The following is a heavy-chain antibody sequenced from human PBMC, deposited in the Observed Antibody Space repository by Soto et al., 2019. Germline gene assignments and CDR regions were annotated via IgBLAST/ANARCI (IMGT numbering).Heavy chain of an antibody. V-gene: IGHV1-2*04. D-gene: IGHD4-17*01. CDR3: ATTDYGEYYFDY. Sequence: ASVKVSCKASGYTFTGYYMHWVRQAPGQGLEWMGWINPNSGGTNYAQKFQGWVTMTRDTSISTAYMELSRLRSDDSAVYYCATTDYGEYYFDYWGQGTLVTVSS. J-gene: IGHJ4*02. CDR2: INPNSGGT. CDR1: GYTFTGYY.